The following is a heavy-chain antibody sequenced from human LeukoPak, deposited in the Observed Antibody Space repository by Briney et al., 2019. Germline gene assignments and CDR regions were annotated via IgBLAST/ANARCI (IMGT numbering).Heavy chain of an antibody. CDR2: INPNSGGT. CDR3: ATAYSSGWYYFDY. Sequence: GASVKVSCKASGYTFTDYYMHWVRQAPGQGLEGMGWINPNSGGTNYAQKFQGRATMTRDTSISTAYMELSRPSSDDTAVYYCATAYSSGWYYFDYWGQGTLVTVSS. J-gene: IGHJ4*02. D-gene: IGHD6-19*01. V-gene: IGHV1-2*02. CDR1: GYTFTDYY.